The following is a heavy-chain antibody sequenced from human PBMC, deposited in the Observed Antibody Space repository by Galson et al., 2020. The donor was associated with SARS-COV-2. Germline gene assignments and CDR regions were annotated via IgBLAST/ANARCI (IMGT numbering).Heavy chain of an antibody. CDR3: ARATLNYYDSSGYFDY. CDR2: IYHTGNT. J-gene: IGHJ4*02. CDR1: GYSISSGYC. V-gene: IGHV4-38-2*02. D-gene: IGHD3-22*01. Sequence: ASETLSLTCTVSGYSISSGYCWGWLRQPPGKGLEWIGSIYHTGNTYCSPSLKSRVTISVDTSKNQFSLKLNSVTAADTAVYYCARATLNYYDSSGYFDYWGQGTLVTVSS.